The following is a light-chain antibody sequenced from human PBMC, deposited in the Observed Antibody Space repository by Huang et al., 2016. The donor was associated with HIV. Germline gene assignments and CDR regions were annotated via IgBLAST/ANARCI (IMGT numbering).Light chain of an antibody. J-gene: IGKJ4*01. V-gene: IGKV3-11*01. Sequence: IVLTQSPAILSWYPGERVTLSCRANQSVGNYIAWYQQHPGQSPKLLLYDKSNRATGTPGRFSGSGSGTGFTLTISSLQSEDFAVYYCQRRSSGVTFGGGTKVQVK. CDR1: QSVGNY. CDR3: QRRSSGVT. CDR2: DKS.